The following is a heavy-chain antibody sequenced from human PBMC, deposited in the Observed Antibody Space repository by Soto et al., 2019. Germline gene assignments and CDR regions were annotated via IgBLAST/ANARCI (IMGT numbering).Heavy chain of an antibody. CDR1: GGNFSSNG. CDR2: IIPTFGTT. V-gene: IGHV1-69*01. J-gene: IGHJ5*02. D-gene: IGHD5-18*01. Sequence: QVQLVQSGAEVKKPGSSVKVSCKAPGGNFSSNGIRWVRQAPGQGLEFMRGIIPTFGTTNYAHKFRGRVTITADESTCTAYMELSSLRSDETAVYYCAGASDSTWYNWLDPWGQGPLVTVSS. CDR3: AGASDSTWYNWLDP.